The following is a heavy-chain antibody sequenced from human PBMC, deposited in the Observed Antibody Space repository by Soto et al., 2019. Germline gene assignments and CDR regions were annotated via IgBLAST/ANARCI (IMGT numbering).Heavy chain of an antibody. Sequence: RRLSCTASGFTFNTYNMNWVRQAPGKGLEWVSYISSSSYTIKYADSVEGRFTVSRDNGKKSLYLQMNSLRDEDTAVYFCAREISLSAGSYFDYWGQGTLVTVSS. J-gene: IGHJ4*02. D-gene: IGHD3-10*01. CDR3: AREISLSAGSYFDY. CDR2: ISSSSYTI. CDR1: GFTFNTYN. V-gene: IGHV3-48*02.